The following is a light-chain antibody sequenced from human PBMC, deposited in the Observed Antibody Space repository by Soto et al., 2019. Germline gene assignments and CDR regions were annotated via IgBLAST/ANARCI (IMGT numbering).Light chain of an antibody. CDR1: SSNIGAGYD. Sequence: QSVLTQPPSVSGAPGQRVTISCTGNSSNIGAGYDVHWYQQLPGRAPKLLIYGNTNRPSGVPDRFSGSKSGTSASLAITGLQAEDEADYYCLSFDSSLSVVFGGGTQLTVL. CDR2: GNT. J-gene: IGLJ2*01. CDR3: LSFDSSLSVV. V-gene: IGLV1-40*01.